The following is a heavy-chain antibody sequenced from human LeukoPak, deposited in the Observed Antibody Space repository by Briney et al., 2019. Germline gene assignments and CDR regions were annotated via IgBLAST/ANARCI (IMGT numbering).Heavy chain of an antibody. CDR3: ATGHYSNTL. Sequence: GGSLRLSCAVSGFTVSDNYMRWVRQAPGKGLEWVSVIYNDGSTYYADSVKGRFTISRDNSKNTLFLQMNNLRVEDTAVYYCATGHYSNTLGGQGTLVTVSS. D-gene: IGHD6-13*01. V-gene: IGHV3-66*01. CDR2: IYNDGST. CDR1: GFTVSDNY. J-gene: IGHJ4*02.